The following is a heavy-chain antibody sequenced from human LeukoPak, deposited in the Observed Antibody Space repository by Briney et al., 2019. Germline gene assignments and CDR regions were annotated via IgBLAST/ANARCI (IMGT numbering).Heavy chain of an antibody. J-gene: IGHJ4*02. Sequence: PSETLSLTCTVSGGSISSYYWSWIRQPPGKGLEWIGYIYYSGSTNYNPSLKSRVTISVDTSKNQFSLKLSSVTAADTAVYYCARVSGTRHFDYWGQGTLVTVSS. CDR1: GGSISSYY. CDR2: IYYSGST. CDR3: ARVSGTRHFDY. V-gene: IGHV4-59*01. D-gene: IGHD1-26*01.